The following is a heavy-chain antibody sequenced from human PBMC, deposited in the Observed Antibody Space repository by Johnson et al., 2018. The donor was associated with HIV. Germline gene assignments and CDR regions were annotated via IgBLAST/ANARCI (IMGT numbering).Heavy chain of an antibody. J-gene: IGHJ3*02. CDR1: GFTFSSHY. V-gene: IGHV3-66*01. CDR2: IYSGGST. CDR3: SEDVLSLGYCSGGGCWEDAFDI. D-gene: IGHD2-15*01. Sequence: VQLVESGGGLVQPGGSLRLSCAASGFTFSSHYMSWVRQAPGKGLDWVSVIYSGGSTYYADTVKGSLTVSSNITKNTLSLQMNSLRAEDTAVYYCSEDVLSLGYCSGGGCWEDAFDIWGQGTKVTVSS.